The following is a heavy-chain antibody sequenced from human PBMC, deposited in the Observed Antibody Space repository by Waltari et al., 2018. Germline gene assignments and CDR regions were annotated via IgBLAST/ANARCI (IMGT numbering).Heavy chain of an antibody. D-gene: IGHD5-12*01. CDR2: IYSSGST. CDR3: ARKLVYRGYQDAFDI. V-gene: IGHV4-61*09. J-gene: IGHJ3*02. CDR1: GGSISSGSYY. Sequence: QVQLQESRPGLVKPSQTLSLTCTVSGGSISSGSYYWRWIRQPAGKGLEWIGYIYSSGSTNNKPALKSRVSIAGVTTKIQFSQKLSSVTAADTAGEYCARKLVYRGYQDAFDIWGQGTMVTVSS.